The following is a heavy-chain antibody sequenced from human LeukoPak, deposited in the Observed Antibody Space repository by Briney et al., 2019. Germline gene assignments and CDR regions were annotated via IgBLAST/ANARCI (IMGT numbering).Heavy chain of an antibody. CDR3: ARGLENVDNA. J-gene: IGHJ5*02. Sequence: PGGSLRLSCAGSGFTFSGYSLNWVRQAPGKGLEWVSSISSSSMSIYYADSVKGRFTISRDNAKKSLYLQMNSLRAEDTAVYYCARGLENVDNAWGQGILVTVSS. CDR2: ISSSSMSI. CDR1: GFTFSGYS. D-gene: IGHD5-12*01. V-gene: IGHV3-21*01.